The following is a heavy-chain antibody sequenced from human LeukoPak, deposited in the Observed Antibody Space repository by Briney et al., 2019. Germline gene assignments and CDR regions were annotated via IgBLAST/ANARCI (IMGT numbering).Heavy chain of an antibody. J-gene: IGHJ4*02. CDR3: ARERFLVNSSSHFDY. V-gene: IGHV3-48*03. CDR1: GFTFSSYE. CDR2: ISSSGITI. Sequence: GGSLRLSCAASGFTFSSYEMNWVRQAPGKGLEWVSYISSSGITIYYADSVKGRFTISRDNAKNSLYLQMNSLRAEDTAVYYCARERFLVNSSSHFDYWGQGTLVTVSS. D-gene: IGHD6-6*01.